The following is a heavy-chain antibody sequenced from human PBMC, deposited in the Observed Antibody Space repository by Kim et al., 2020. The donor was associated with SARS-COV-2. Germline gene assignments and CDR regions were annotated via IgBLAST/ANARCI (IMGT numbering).Heavy chain of an antibody. J-gene: IGHJ4*02. D-gene: IGHD1-1*01. Sequence: YYNPPLKSRVTISVETSKNQFSLKLSSVTAADTAVYYCARFGTTGTTFDYWGQGTLVTVSS. CDR3: ARFGTTGTTFDY. V-gene: IGHV4-39*01.